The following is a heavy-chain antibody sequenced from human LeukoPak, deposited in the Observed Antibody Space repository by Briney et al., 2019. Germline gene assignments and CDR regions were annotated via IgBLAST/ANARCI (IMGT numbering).Heavy chain of an antibody. CDR1: GFTFSSYS. J-gene: IGHJ4*02. Sequence: VESLRLSCAASGFTFSSYSMNWVRQAPGKGLEWVSSISSSSSYIYYADSVKGRFTISRDNANNSLYLQMNSLRAEDTAVYYCARAHIVGATIDYWGQGTLVTVSS. V-gene: IGHV3-21*01. D-gene: IGHD1-26*01. CDR3: ARAHIVGATIDY. CDR2: ISSSSSYI.